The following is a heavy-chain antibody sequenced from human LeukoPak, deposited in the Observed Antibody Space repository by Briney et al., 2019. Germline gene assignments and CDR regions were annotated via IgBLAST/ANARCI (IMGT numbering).Heavy chain of an antibody. CDR3: AKDGRYYDNSRYYFGEHFDY. J-gene: IGHJ4*02. Sequence: GGSLRLSCAASGFTFSSYSMNWVRQAPGKGLEWVSAISGSGGSTYYADSVKGRFTISRDNSKNTLYLQMNSLRAEDTAVYYCAKDGRYYDNSRYYFGEHFDYWGQGTLVTVSS. V-gene: IGHV3-23*01. D-gene: IGHD3-22*01. CDR2: ISGSGGST. CDR1: GFTFSSYS.